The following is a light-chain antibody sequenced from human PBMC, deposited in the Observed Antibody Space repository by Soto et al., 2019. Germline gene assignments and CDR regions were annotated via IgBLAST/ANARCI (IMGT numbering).Light chain of an antibody. CDR1: QSVSSR. V-gene: IGKV3-15*01. Sequence: ERAMRQSQATLSVSPGETATLSCRRSQSVSSRFAWYQQQPRQAPTLLIYDTSTRATGIPARFSGSGSGTAFTLTISSMQPEDFAAYYCQQYNNWYRTFGQGTKVDIK. CDR2: DTS. J-gene: IGKJ1*01. CDR3: QQYNNWYRT.